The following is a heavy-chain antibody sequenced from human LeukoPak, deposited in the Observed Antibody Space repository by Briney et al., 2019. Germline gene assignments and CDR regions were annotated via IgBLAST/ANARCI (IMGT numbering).Heavy chain of an antibody. CDR3: ARGLVVVAATYDY. CDR2: INHSGST. Sequence: SETLSLTCAVYGGSFSGYYWSWIRQPPGKGLEWIGEINHSGSTNYNPSLKSRVTISVDTSKNQFSLKLSSVTAADTAVYYCARGLVVVAATYDYWGQGTLVTVSS. V-gene: IGHV4-34*01. D-gene: IGHD2-15*01. CDR1: GGSFSGYY. J-gene: IGHJ4*02.